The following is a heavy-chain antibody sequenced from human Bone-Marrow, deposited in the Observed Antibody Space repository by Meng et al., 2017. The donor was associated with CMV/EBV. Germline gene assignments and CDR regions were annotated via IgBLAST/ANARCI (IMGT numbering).Heavy chain of an antibody. Sequence: ASVKVSCTASGYTFTSYGISWVRQAPGQGLEWMGWISAYNGNTNYAQKLQGRVTMTRNTSISTAYMELSSLRSADTAVYYCARGSEGTPGTIFGVVISIYYYYGMDVWGQGTTVTVSS. J-gene: IGHJ6*02. V-gene: IGHV1-18*01. D-gene: IGHD3-3*01. CDR3: ARGSEGTPGTIFGVVISIYYYYGMDV. CDR2: ISAYNGNT. CDR1: GYTFTSYG.